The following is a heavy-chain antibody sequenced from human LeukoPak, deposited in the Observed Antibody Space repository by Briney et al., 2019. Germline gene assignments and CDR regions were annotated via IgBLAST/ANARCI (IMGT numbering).Heavy chain of an antibody. CDR1: EFTFSSYA. V-gene: IGHV3-23*01. CDR3: AKGPSSQYSTSWYDY. CDR2: ISSGGGGT. J-gene: IGHJ4*02. D-gene: IGHD6-13*01. Sequence: GGSLRLSCAASEFTFSSYAMNWVRQAPGKGLEWVSTISSGGGGTYYTDSVKGRFTISRDNSKNTLYLQMNSLQAEDTAVYYCAKGPSSQYSTSWYDYWGQGTLVTVSS.